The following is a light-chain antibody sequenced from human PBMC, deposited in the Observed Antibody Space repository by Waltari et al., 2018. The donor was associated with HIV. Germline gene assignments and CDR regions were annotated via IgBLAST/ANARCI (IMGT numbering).Light chain of an antibody. CDR2: KDN. CDR1: KLGDKY. J-gene: IGLJ2*01. V-gene: IGLV3-1*01. CDR3: QAWDRGTAV. Sequence: SYELTQPPSVSVSPGQTASITCSGDKLGDKYTCWYQQKPGQSPVLVIYKDNKRPSGIAAGVSGSNSGNTATLTISGTQAMDEADYYCQAWDRGTAVFGGGTKLTVL.